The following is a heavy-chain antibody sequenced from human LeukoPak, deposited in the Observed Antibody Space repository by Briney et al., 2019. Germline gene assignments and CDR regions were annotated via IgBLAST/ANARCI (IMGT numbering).Heavy chain of an antibody. Sequence: AAGKVSCKAAGYTSTTYNINRERHGHGQGLGWVGVINPGGGSTSYAQKFQGRVTMTRDRTTSTVYMELSSLRSEDTAVYYCASKDTSGWYEEAWGQGALVTVSS. CDR3: ASKDTSGWYEEA. D-gene: IGHD6-19*01. V-gene: IGHV1-46*01. CDR1: GYTSTTYN. CDR2: INPGGGST. J-gene: IGHJ5*02.